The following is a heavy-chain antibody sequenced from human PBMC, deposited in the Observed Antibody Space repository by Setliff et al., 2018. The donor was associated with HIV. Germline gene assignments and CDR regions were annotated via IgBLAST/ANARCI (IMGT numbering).Heavy chain of an antibody. CDR3: ARDDSNGNTDAFDI. CDR1: GLIFSSYE. V-gene: IGHV3-74*03. J-gene: IGHJ3*02. Sequence: GGSLRLSCAASGLIFSSYEMNWVRQAPGKGLVWVSHINNDGRKTTYADSVKGRFTISRDYPKNSLYLQMTSLRAEDTAVYYCARDDSNGNTDAFDIWGQGTTVTVSS. D-gene: IGHD5-18*01. CDR2: INNDGRKT.